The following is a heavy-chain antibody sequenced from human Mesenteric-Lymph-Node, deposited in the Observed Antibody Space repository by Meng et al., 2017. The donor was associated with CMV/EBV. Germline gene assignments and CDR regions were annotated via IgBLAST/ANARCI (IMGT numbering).Heavy chain of an antibody. CDR3: ARARYCGAGTCYYLDS. V-gene: IGHV3-30*02. CDR2: IRYDGSND. J-gene: IGHJ4*02. Sequence: GGSLRLSCAASGFTFSSYGMHWVRQAPGKGLEWVAFIRYDGSNDYYADSVKGRFTISRDNSKNTLYLQMNSLRPEDTAVYYCARARYCGAGTCYYLDSWGQGTLVTVSS. CDR1: GFTFSSYG. D-gene: IGHD2-15*01.